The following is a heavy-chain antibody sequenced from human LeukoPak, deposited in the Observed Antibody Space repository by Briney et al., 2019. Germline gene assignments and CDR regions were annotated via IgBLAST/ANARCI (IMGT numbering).Heavy chain of an antibody. Sequence: GGSLRLSCAASGFTVSSNYMSWVRQAPGKGLEWVSVIYSGGSTYYADSVKGRFTISRDNSKNTLYLQMNSLRAEDTAVYYCARDIAVAGTFFDYYYGMDVWGQGTTVTVSS. CDR2: IYSGGST. CDR3: ARDIAVAGTFFDYYYGMDV. J-gene: IGHJ6*02. CDR1: GFTVSSNY. V-gene: IGHV3-53*01. D-gene: IGHD6-19*01.